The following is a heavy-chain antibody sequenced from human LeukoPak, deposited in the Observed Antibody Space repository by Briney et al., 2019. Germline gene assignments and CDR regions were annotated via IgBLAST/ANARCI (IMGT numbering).Heavy chain of an antibody. V-gene: IGHV1-2*02. CDR1: GYTFTGYY. CDR2: INPNSGGT. J-gene: IGHJ4*02. Sequence: GASVKVSCKASGYTFTGYYIHWVRQAPGQGLEGMGWINPNSGGTNYAQKFQGRVTMTRDTSISTAYMELSRLRSDDTAVYYCAREWGHYDIALDYWGQGTLVTVSS. CDR3: AREWGHYDIALDY. D-gene: IGHD3-9*01.